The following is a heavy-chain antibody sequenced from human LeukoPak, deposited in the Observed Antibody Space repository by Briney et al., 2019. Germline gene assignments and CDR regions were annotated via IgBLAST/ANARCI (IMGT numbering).Heavy chain of an antibody. Sequence: ASVKVSCKASGYTFTGYYMHWVRQAPGQGLEWMGWINPNSGGTNYAQKFQGRVTMTRDTSTSTVYMELSSLRSEDTAVYYCARDPSIAARGNAFDIWGQGTMVTVSS. CDR2: INPNSGGT. CDR1: GYTFTGYY. V-gene: IGHV1-2*02. D-gene: IGHD6-6*01. J-gene: IGHJ3*02. CDR3: ARDPSIAARGNAFDI.